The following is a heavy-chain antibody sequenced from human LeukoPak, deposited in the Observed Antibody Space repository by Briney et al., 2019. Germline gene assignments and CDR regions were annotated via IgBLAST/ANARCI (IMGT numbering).Heavy chain of an antibody. CDR3: ARGGRSYYGSGRPIDY. Sequence: PSETLSLTCAVYGGSFSGYYWSWIRQPPGKGLEWIGEINHSGSTNYNPSLKSRVTISVDTSKNQFSLKLSSVTAADTAVYYCARGGRSYYGSGRPIDYRGQGTLVTVPS. CDR1: GGSFSGYY. CDR2: INHSGST. J-gene: IGHJ4*01. D-gene: IGHD3-10*01. V-gene: IGHV4-34*01.